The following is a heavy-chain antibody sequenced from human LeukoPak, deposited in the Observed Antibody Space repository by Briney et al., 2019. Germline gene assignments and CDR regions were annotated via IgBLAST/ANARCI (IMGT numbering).Heavy chain of an antibody. J-gene: IGHJ4*02. V-gene: IGHV4-61*01. D-gene: IGHD5-24*01. CDR3: ARESRDVETEGFDY. CDR2: IYYSGST. CDR1: GGSISGSSYY. Sequence: SETLSLTCTVSGGSISGSSYYWSWIRQPPGKGLEWIGYIYYSGSTKYNPSLKSRVTISVDTSRNQFSLKLSSVTAADTAVYYCARESRDVETEGFDYWGQGTLVTVSS.